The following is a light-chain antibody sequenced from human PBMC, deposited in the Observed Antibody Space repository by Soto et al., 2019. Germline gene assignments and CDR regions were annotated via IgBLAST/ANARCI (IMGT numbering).Light chain of an antibody. CDR3: QQYDNWPRT. V-gene: IGKV3-15*01. CDR2: GAS. J-gene: IGKJ1*01. Sequence: EIVMTQSPANLSVSPGERATLSCRASQSVSSNLAWYQQKPGQAPRLLIYGASTRATGIPARFSGSGSGTEFTLTISSLQPEDFAVYYCQQYDNWPRTFGQGTKVDI. CDR1: QSVSSN.